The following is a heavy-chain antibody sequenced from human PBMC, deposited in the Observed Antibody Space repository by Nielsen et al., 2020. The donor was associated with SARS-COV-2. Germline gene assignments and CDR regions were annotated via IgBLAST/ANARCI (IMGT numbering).Heavy chain of an antibody. J-gene: IGHJ5*02. Sequence: VKVSCKASGYRSTSYDIHWVRQAPGQRLEWMGWINAGNGNTGYSQKFQDRVTITRDTSASTVYIELSSLRSEDTAVYYCARRFESGIFGDWFDPWGQGTLVTVSS. CDR2: INAGNGNT. CDR3: ARRFESGIFGDWFDP. D-gene: IGHD3-3*02. V-gene: IGHV1-3*01. CDR1: GYRSTSYD.